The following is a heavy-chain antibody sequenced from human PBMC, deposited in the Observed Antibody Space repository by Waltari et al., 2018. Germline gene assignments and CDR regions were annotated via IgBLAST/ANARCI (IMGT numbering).Heavy chain of an antibody. Sequence: VQLQESGPGLVKPSETLSLICSVSGDSLTNYHWSWVRQPPGKGLEWIGYIAYSGSTRYNPSLKSRATISVDTSKKQFSLRLGSVTAADTAIYYCARSYDFWSGYPLHYWGQGTLVTVSS. CDR1: GDSLTNYH. D-gene: IGHD3-3*01. CDR2: IAYSGST. J-gene: IGHJ4*02. CDR3: ARSYDFWSGYPLHY. V-gene: IGHV4-59*01.